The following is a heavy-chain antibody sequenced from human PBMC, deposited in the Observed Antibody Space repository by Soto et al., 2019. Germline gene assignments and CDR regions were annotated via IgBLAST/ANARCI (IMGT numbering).Heavy chain of an antibody. J-gene: IGHJ6*02. Sequence: GASVKVSCKASGYTFTSYDINWVRQATGQGLEWMGWMNPNSGNTGYAQKFQGRVTMTRNTSISTAYMELSSLRSEDTAVYYCARVDRYCSSTSCYYYYGMDVWGQGTTVTVSS. CDR2: MNPNSGNT. V-gene: IGHV1-8*01. CDR3: ARVDRYCSSTSCYYYYGMDV. CDR1: GYTFTSYD. D-gene: IGHD2-2*01.